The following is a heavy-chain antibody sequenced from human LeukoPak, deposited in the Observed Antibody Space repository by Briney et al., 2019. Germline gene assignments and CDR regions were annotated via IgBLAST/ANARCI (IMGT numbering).Heavy chain of an antibody. CDR3: ARRVHSSDFTHAFYI. CDR1: GGSISSRSYY. CDR2: IYYSGST. J-gene: IGHJ3*02. V-gene: IGHV4-39*01. D-gene: IGHD6-19*01. Sequence: PSETLSLTCTVAGGSISSRSYYWGRIRQPPGKGLEWIGSIYYSGSTYYNPSLKSRVTISVDTSKNQFSLKLSSVTAADTAVYYCARRVHSSDFTHAFYIWGQGTMVTVSS.